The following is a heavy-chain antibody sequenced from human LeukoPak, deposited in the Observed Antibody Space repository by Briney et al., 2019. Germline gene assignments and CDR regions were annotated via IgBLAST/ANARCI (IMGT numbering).Heavy chain of an antibody. Sequence: ASVKVSCKASGGTFSSYAISWVRQAPRQGLEWMGGIIPIFGTANYAQKFQGRVTITADESTSTAYMELSSLRSEDTAVYYCARGDYYDSSGYYLPFDYWGQGTLATVSS. CDR2: IIPIFGTA. CDR3: ARGDYYDSSGYYLPFDY. J-gene: IGHJ4*02. D-gene: IGHD3-22*01. CDR1: GGTFSSYA. V-gene: IGHV1-69*13.